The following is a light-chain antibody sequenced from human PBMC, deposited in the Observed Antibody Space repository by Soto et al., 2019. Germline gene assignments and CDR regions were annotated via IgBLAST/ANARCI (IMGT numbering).Light chain of an antibody. V-gene: IGLV2-11*01. J-gene: IGLJ3*02. Sequence: QSALTQPPSASGSPGQSVTISCTGTSSDVGGYNYVSWYQQHPGKAPKLMIYDVSKWPSGVPDRFSGSKSGNTASLTISGLQAEDEADYYCCSYAGNSLWVFGGGTKVTVL. CDR3: CSYAGNSLWV. CDR2: DVS. CDR1: SSDVGGYNY.